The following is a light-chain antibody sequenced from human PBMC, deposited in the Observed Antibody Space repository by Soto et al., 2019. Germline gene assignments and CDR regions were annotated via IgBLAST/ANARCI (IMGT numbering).Light chain of an antibody. J-gene: IGLJ2*01. CDR3: ETLDSNPHVV. V-gene: IGLV4-60*03. Sequence: QPVLTQSSSASASLGSSVKLTCTLSSGHSSYIIAWHQQQPGKAPRYLMKLEGSGSYNKGSGVPDRFSGSSSGADRYLTISNLQSEDEAAYYCETLDSNPHVVFGGGTKVTVL. CDR2: LEGSGSY. CDR1: SGHSSYI.